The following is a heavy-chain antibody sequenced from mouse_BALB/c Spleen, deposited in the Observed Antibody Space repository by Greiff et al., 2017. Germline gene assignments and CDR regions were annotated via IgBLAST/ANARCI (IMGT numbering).Heavy chain of an antibody. J-gene: IGHJ4*01. CDR3: ARAPTALYYAMDY. Sequence: EVHLVESGGGLVQPGGSRKLSCAASGFTFSDYGMAWVRQAPGKGPEWVAFISNLAYSIYYADTVTGRFTISRENAKNTLYLEMSSLRSEDTAMYYCARAPTALYYAMDYWGQGTSVTVSS. CDR2: ISNLAYSI. V-gene: IGHV5-15*02. CDR1: GFTFSDYG. D-gene: IGHD1-2*01.